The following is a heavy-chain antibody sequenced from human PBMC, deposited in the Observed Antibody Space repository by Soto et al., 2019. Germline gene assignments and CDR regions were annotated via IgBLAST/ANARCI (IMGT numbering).Heavy chain of an antibody. CDR3: AKATAPVYYDSSGYYYVDENYYGMDV. Sequence: QPGGSLRLSCAASGFTFSSYGMHWVRQAPGKGLEWVAVISYDGSNKYYADSVKGRFTISRDNSKNTLYLQMNSLRAEDTAVYYCAKATAPVYYDSSGYYYVDENYYGMDVWGQGTTVTVSS. CDR2: ISYDGSNK. V-gene: IGHV3-30*18. J-gene: IGHJ6*02. CDR1: GFTFSSYG. D-gene: IGHD3-22*01.